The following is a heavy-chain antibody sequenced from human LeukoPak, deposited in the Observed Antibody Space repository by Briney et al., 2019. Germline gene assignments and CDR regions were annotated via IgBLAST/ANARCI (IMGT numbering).Heavy chain of an antibody. Sequence: ASVKVSCKASGYTFTSYGISWVRQAPGQGLEWMGWISAYNGNTNYAQKLQGRVTMTTDTSTSTAYMELRSLRSDDTAVYYCARGFDCSGGSCYTGWDYWGQGTLVTVSS. CDR3: ARGFDCSGGSCYTGWDY. J-gene: IGHJ4*02. CDR2: ISAYNGNT. CDR1: GYTFTSYG. D-gene: IGHD2-15*01. V-gene: IGHV1-18*01.